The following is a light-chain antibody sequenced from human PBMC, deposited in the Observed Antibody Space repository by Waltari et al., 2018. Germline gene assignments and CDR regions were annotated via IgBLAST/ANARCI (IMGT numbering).Light chain of an antibody. CDR2: SAS. Sequence: IQLTQSTSSLSASVGDRVTITCRASQGMSSYLAWYQQKPGKAPKLLIYSASTLQSGVPSRFSGSGSGTDFTLTINSLQPEDFATYYCQQLNSYPLLTFGGGTKVEIK. V-gene: IGKV1-9*01. J-gene: IGKJ4*01. CDR1: QGMSSY. CDR3: QQLNSYPLLT.